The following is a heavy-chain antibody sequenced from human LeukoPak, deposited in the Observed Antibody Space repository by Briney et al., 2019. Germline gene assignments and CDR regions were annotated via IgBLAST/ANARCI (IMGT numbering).Heavy chain of an antibody. CDR2: ISYDGSDN. CDR3: AKDHHSSGWYYFDY. D-gene: IGHD6-19*01. V-gene: IGHV3-30*18. Sequence: GRSLRLSCAASRFTFSSYGMHWVRQAPGKGLEWVAVISYDGSDNYYADSLKGRFTISRDNSMNTLYLQMNSLRAEDTAVYYCAKDHHSSGWYYFDYWGQGTLVTVSS. J-gene: IGHJ4*02. CDR1: RFTFSSYG.